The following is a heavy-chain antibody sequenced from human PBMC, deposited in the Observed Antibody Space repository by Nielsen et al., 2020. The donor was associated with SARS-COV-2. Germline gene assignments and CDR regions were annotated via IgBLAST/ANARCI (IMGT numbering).Heavy chain of an antibody. CDR3: ARGKQWLVNTFDY. CDR2: IYYSGST. J-gene: IGHJ4*02. CDR1: GGSISSSSYY. V-gene: IGHV4-39*01. Sequence: GSLRLSCTVSGGSISSSSYYWGWIRQPPGKGLEWIGSIYYSGSTYYNPSLKSRVTISVDTSKNQFSLKLSSVTAADTAVYYCARGKQWLVNTFDYWGQGTLVTVSS. D-gene: IGHD6-19*01.